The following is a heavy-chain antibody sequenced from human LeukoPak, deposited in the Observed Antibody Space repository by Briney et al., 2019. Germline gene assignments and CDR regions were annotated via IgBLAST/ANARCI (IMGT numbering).Heavy chain of an antibody. D-gene: IGHD3-3*01. J-gene: IGHJ4*02. CDR3: ARATTWSGNFYYFDY. CDR2: MNPNSGNT. V-gene: IGHV1-8*03. Sequence: ASVKVSCKASGYTFTSYDINWVRQATGQGLEWMGWMNPNSGNTGYAQKFQGRVTITRNTSISTACMELSSLRSEDTAVYYCARATTWSGNFYYFDYWGQGTLVTVSS. CDR1: GYTFTSYD.